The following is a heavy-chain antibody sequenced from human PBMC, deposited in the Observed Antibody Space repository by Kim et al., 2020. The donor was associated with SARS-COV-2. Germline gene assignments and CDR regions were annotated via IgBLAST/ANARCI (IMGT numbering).Heavy chain of an antibody. CDR1: GFTFSSYW. Sequence: GGSLRLSCAASGFTFSSYWMSWVRQAPGKGLEWVANKKQDGREKYYVDSVKGRFTISRDNAKNSLYLQMNSLRAEDTAVYYCARASFSYYGSGSYCEFDYWGQGTLVTVSS. CDR3: ARASFSYYGSGSYCEFDY. D-gene: IGHD3-10*01. V-gene: IGHV3-7*01. J-gene: IGHJ4*02. CDR2: KKQDGREK.